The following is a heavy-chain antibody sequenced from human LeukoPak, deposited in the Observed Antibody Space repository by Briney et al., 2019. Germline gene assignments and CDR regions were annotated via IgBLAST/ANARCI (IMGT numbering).Heavy chain of an antibody. CDR1: GGSFSGYY. CDR3: ARETVVPHYYGMDV. Sequence: SVTLSLTCAVYGGSFSGYYWSWIRQPPGKGLEWIGEINHSGSTNYNPSLKSRVTISVDTSKNQFSLKLSSVTAADTAVYYCARETVVPHYYGMDVWGQGTTVTVSS. J-gene: IGHJ6*02. V-gene: IGHV4-34*01. D-gene: IGHD4-23*01. CDR2: INHSGST.